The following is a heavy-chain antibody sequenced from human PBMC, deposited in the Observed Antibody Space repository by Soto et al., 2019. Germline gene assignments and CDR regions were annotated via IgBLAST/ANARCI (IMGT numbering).Heavy chain of an antibody. V-gene: IGHV3-21*01. CDR2: ISSSSSYI. CDR3: ARDLYTTMAPGSTLDY. D-gene: IGHD5-18*01. J-gene: IGHJ4*02. Sequence: PGGSLRLSCAASGFTFSSYSMNWVRQAPGKGLEWVSSISSSSSYIYYADSVKGRFTISRDNAKNSLYLQMNSLRAEDAAVYYCARDLYTTMAPGSTLDYWGQGTLVTV. CDR1: GFTFSSYS.